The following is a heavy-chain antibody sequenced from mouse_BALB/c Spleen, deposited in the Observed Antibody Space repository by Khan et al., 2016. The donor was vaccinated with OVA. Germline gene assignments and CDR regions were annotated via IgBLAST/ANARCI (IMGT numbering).Heavy chain of an antibody. V-gene: IGHV1-81*01. CDR3: SRGDGYYVYFVY. J-gene: IGHJ2*01. Sequence: QVQLQQSGPELVKPGASVKMSCKASGYTFTYYVITWVKQRTGQGLEWIGEIYPGSDNAYYNERFKGKATLTADKSSNTTHMQLSSLTSEDSAVYFCSRGDGYYVYFVYWGQGTTLTVAS. CDR1: GYTFTYYV. CDR2: IYPGSDNA. D-gene: IGHD2-3*01.